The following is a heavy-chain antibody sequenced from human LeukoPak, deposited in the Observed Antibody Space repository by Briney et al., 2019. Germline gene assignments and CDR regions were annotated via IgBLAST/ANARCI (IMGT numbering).Heavy chain of an antibody. V-gene: IGHV3-13*01. CDR1: GLTFSSYD. J-gene: IGHJ6*03. CDR3: ARGPLEYYYDSSGYMDV. Sequence: GGSLRLSCAASGLTFSSYDMHWVRQATGKGLEWVSAIGTAGDTYYPGSVKGRFTISRENAKNSLYLQMNSLRAGDTAVYYCARGPLEYYYDSSGYMDVWGKGTTVTVSS. CDR2: IGTAGDT. D-gene: IGHD3-22*01.